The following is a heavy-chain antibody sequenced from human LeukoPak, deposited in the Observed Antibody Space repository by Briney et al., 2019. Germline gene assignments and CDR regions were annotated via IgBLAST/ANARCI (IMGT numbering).Heavy chain of an antibody. V-gene: IGHV3-48*03. CDR1: GFTFSSYE. D-gene: IGHD6-13*01. Sequence: TGGSLRLSCAASGFTFSSYEMNWVRQAPGKGLEWVSYISSSGSTIYYADSVKGRFTISRDNTKNSLYLQMNSLRAEDTAVYYCAREGLYSSSWYMVDYWGQGTLVTVSS. CDR3: AREGLYSSSWYMVDY. J-gene: IGHJ4*02. CDR2: ISSSGSTI.